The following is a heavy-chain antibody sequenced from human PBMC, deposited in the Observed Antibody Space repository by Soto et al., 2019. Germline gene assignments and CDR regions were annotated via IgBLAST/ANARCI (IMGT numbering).Heavy chain of an antibody. CDR2: ISWNSGAI. V-gene: IGHV3-9*01. J-gene: IGHJ2*01. Sequence: PGGSLRLSCAASRFTFEYYAMHWVRQAPGKGLEWVSGISWNSGAIGYADSVKGRFTISRDNAKNSLYLQMNSLRTEDTALYYCVKAIWWYFDLWGRGTLVTSPQ. CDR3: VKAIWWYFDL. D-gene: IGHD3-10*01. CDR1: RFTFEYYA.